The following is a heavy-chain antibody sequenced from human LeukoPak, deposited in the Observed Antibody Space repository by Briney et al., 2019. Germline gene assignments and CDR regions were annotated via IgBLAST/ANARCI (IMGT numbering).Heavy chain of an antibody. CDR1: GFIFSSYA. V-gene: IGHV3-23*01. CDR3: AKRGPAGAGKSPDYFDY. CDR2: ITGSGDNT. D-gene: IGHD6-19*01. J-gene: IGHJ4*02. Sequence: ESGGSLRLSCAASGFIFSSYAMSWVRQAPGKGLEWVSAITGSGDNTYYADSVKGRFTISRDNSKNTLYLQMNSLRAEDTAVYYCAKRGPAGAGKSPDYFDYWGQGTLVTVSS.